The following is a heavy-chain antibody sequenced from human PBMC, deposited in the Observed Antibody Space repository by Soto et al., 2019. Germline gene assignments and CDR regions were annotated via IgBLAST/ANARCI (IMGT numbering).Heavy chain of an antibody. V-gene: IGHV3-66*01. D-gene: IGHD4-17*01. CDR1: GFTVSNSY. CDR2: IYSGGGT. J-gene: IGHJ5*02. Sequence: EVQLVESGGGLVQPRGSLRLSCAASGFTVSNSYMSWVRQAPGKGLEYVSVIYSGGGTYYADSVKGRFTISRDNSKNTLYLQMNSLGAEDTAVYYCARSPTRTNYADYFDPWGQGTLVTVSS. CDR3: ARSPTRTNYADYFDP.